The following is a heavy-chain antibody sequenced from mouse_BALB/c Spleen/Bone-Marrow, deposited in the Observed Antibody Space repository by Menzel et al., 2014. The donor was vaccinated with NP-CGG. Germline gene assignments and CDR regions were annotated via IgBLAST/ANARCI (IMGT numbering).Heavy chain of an antibody. CDR2: INPYNGGT. CDR1: GYSFTGYT. J-gene: IGHJ3*01. V-gene: IGHV1-18*01. CDR3: ARDYYGFSYGFAY. D-gene: IGHD1-1*01. Sequence: EVQLQQSGPELVKPGASMKISCKASGYSFTGYTMNWVKQSHGKNLEWIGLINPYNGGTNYNQKFKGKATLPVDKSSSTAYMELLSLTSEDSAVYYCARDYYGFSYGFAYWGQGTLVTVSA.